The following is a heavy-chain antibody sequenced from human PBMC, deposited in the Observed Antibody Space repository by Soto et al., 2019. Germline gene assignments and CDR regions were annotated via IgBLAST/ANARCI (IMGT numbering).Heavy chain of an antibody. J-gene: IGHJ4*02. Sequence: ASVKVSCKASGYTFTRYYMHWVRQAPGQGLEWMGIINPSDDATSYAEKFQGRLTMTKDTSTSTVYMEMSSLRSEDTAVYYCARDLTGEGDYYDRSGYYLDYWGQGTLVTVSS. CDR3: ARDLTGEGDYYDRSGYYLDY. CDR2: INPSDDAT. V-gene: IGHV1-46*01. D-gene: IGHD3-22*01. CDR1: GYTFTRYY.